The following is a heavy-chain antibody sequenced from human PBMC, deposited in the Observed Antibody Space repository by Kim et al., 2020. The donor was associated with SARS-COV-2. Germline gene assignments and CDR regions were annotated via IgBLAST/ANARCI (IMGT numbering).Heavy chain of an antibody. D-gene: IGHD5-18*01. Sequence: SETLSLTCAVYGGSFSGYYWSWIRQPPGKGLEWIGEINHSGSTNYNLSLKSRVTISVDTSKNQFSLKLSSVTAADTAVYYCAYGYSYGNWGQGTLVTVSS. V-gene: IGHV4-34*01. CDR3: AYGYSYGN. CDR2: INHSGST. CDR1: GGSFSGYY. J-gene: IGHJ4*02.